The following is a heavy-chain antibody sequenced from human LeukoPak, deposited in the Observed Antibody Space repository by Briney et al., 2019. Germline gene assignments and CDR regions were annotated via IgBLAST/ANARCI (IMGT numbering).Heavy chain of an antibody. J-gene: IGHJ3*02. CDR3: AKSLLTTASGTGRAFDI. CDR2: ISASGDVT. D-gene: IGHD1-26*01. Sequence: GGSLRLSCAASRFSFSAYPMGWVRRAPGKGLEWVSGISASGDVTFHADPVKGRFTISRDNSKNTLYLQMNSLRAEDMAEYYCAKSLLTTASGTGRAFDIWGRGTMVTVSS. V-gene: IGHV3-23*01. CDR1: RFSFSAYP.